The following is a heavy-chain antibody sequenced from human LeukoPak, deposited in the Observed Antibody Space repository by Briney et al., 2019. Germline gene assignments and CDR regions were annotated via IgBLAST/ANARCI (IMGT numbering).Heavy chain of an antibody. V-gene: IGHV1-2*02. D-gene: IGHD1-26*01. J-gene: IGHJ5*02. CDR3: ASASGSYFGDNWFDP. CDR2: INPNSGGT. CDR1: VYTGTGYY. Sequence: ASVKVSCKASVYTGTGYYMHWVRKAPGQGLEWMGWINPNSGGTNYAQKFQGRVTMTRDTSISTAYMELSRLRSDDTAVYYCASASGSYFGDNWFDPWGQGTLVTVSS.